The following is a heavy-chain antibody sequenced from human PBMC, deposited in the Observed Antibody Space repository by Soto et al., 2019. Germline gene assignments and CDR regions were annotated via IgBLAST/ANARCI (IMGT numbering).Heavy chain of an antibody. CDR2: ISYDGSNK. Sequence: SLRVSCAACGFTFSSYAMHGVRQAPGKELEWVAVISYDGSNKYYADSVKGRFTISIDNSKNTLYLQMNSLRAEDTAVYYCARDSEWLYLGAPYYFDYWGQGTLVTVSS. J-gene: IGHJ4*02. CDR1: GFTFSSYA. CDR3: ARDSEWLYLGAPYYFDY. D-gene: IGHD3-3*01. V-gene: IGHV3-30*01.